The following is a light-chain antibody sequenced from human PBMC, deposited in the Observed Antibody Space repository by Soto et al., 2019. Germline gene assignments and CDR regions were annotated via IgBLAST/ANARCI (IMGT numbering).Light chain of an antibody. CDR2: EVS. CDR3: CSYARSSTLYV. Sequence: QSVLTQPASVSGSPGQSITISCTGTSSDVGSYNLVSWYQQHPGKAPKLMIYEVSKRPSGVSNRFSGSKSGNTASLTISGLQAEDEADYYCCSYARSSTLYVFGSGTKVTVL. CDR1: SSDVGSYNL. J-gene: IGLJ1*01. V-gene: IGLV2-23*02.